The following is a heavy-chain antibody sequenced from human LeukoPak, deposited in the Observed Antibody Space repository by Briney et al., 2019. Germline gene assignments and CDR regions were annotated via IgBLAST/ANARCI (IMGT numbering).Heavy chain of an antibody. CDR1: GFTFNSYA. CDR2: ISGSGGST. Sequence: PGGSLRLSCAASGFTFNSYAMSWVRQAPGKGLEWVSAISGSGGSTYYADSVKGRFTISRDNSKNTLYLQMNSLRAEDTAVYYCAKASSSSYYYGMDVWGQGTTVTVSS. V-gene: IGHV3-23*01. CDR3: AKASSSSYYYGMDV. D-gene: IGHD6-13*01. J-gene: IGHJ6*02.